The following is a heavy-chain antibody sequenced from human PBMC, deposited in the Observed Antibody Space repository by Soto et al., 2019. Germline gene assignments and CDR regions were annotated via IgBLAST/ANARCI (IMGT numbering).Heavy chain of an antibody. V-gene: IGHV3-23*01. J-gene: IGHJ5*02. CDR3: AKVKAAAGLPWFDP. D-gene: IGHD6-13*01. CDR1: GFTFSSYA. CDR2: ISGSGGST. Sequence: EVQLLESGGGLVQPGGSLRLSCAASGFTFSSYAMSWVRQAPGKGLEWVSAISGSGGSTYYADSVKGRFTISRDNSKNTLYLQMTSLRAEDKAVYYCAKVKAAAGLPWFDPWGQGTLVTVSS.